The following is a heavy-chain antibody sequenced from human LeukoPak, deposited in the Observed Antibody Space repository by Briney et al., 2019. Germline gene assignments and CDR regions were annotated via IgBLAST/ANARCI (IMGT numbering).Heavy chain of an antibody. J-gene: IGHJ4*02. D-gene: IGHD5-12*01. CDR2: IYYSGST. CDR3: ARGRRGYSGYDFQDY. CDR1: GGSISSGDYY. V-gene: IGHV4-30-4*01. Sequence: PSETLSLTCTVSGGSISSGDYYWSWIRQPPGKGLEWIGYIYYSGSTYYNPSLKSRVTISVDTSKNQFSLELSSVTAADTAVYYCARGRRGYSGYDFQDYWGQGTLVTVSS.